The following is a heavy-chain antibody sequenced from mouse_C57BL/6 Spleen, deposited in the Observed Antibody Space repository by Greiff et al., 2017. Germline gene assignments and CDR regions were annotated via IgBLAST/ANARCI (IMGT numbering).Heavy chain of an antibody. CDR2: ISSGSSTI. CDR1: GFTFSDYG. D-gene: IGHD1-1*01. V-gene: IGHV5-17*01. Sequence: EVQLVESGGGLVKPGGSLKLSCAASGFTFSDYGMHWVRQAPEKGLEWVAYISSGSSTIYYADTVKGRFTISRDNAKNTLFLQMTSLRSEDTAMYYCARPSTYYYGSSYFWYFDVWGTGTTVTVSS. CDR3: ARPSTYYYGSSYFWYFDV. J-gene: IGHJ1*03.